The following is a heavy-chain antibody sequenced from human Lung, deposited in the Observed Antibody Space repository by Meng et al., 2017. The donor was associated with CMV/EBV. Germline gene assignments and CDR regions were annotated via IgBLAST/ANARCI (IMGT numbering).Heavy chain of an antibody. Sequence: SXTLSLXCAVSGDSISSSNWWSWVRQPPGKGLEWIGEIYHSGSTNYNPSLKSRVTISVDKSKNQFSLKLSSVTAADTAVYYCARGDSSSSSSYFAYWGQGTLVTVSS. D-gene: IGHD6-6*01. V-gene: IGHV4-4*02. CDR2: IYHSGST. J-gene: IGHJ4*02. CDR1: GDSISSSNW. CDR3: ARGDSSSSSSYFAY.